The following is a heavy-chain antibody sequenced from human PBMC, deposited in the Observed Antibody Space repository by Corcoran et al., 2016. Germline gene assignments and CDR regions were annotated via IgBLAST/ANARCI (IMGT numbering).Heavy chain of an antibody. CDR3: ARGVSGSGRFDY. D-gene: IGHD1-26*01. CDR2: IYASGST. J-gene: IGHJ4*02. Sequence: QVQLQESGPGLVKPSETLSLTCIVSGGSISSEYWSWIRQPAEKGLEWIGRIYASGSTDYNPSLKSRVTMSVDTSKNQFSLKLSSVTAADTAVYYGARGVSGSGRFDYWGQGTLVTVSS. CDR1: GGSISSEY. V-gene: IGHV4-4*07.